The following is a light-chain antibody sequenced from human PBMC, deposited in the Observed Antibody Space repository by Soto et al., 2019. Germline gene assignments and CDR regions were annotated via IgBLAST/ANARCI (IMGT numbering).Light chain of an antibody. V-gene: IGLV1-44*01. CDR1: SSNIGSNS. Sequence: QLVLTQPPSASGTPGPRVTISCSGSSSNIGSNSVSWYQQLPGTAPKLLIYTNSQRPSGVPDRFSASKSGTSAFLAISGLQSEDEADYYWAAWDDSLNGQGVFGGGTQLTVL. J-gene: IGLJ3*02. CDR2: TNS. CDR3: AAWDDSLNGQGV.